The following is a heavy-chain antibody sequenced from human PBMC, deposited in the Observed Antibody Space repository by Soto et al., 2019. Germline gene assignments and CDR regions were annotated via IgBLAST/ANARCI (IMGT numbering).Heavy chain of an antibody. Sequence: QVQLVQSGAEVKKPGSSVKVSCKASGGTFRRYAFSWVRQAPGQGLEWMGGIIPFLGTANYAQKFQGRVTITADESTSTAYMELSSLRSEDTAVYYCASGAYSSSWDRSTPHYYSYGMDVWGQGTTVTVSS. CDR2: IIPFLGTA. CDR3: ASGAYSSSWDRSTPHYYSYGMDV. CDR1: GGTFRRYA. J-gene: IGHJ6*02. D-gene: IGHD6-13*01. V-gene: IGHV1-69*11.